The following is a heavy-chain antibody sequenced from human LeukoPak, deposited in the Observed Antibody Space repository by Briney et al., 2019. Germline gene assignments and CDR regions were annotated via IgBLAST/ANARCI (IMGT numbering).Heavy chain of an antibody. J-gene: IGHJ5*01. D-gene: IGHD1-26*01. CDR2: MYISGST. CDR1: GVSITNYY. CDR3: ARDYLVGAPLDS. V-gene: IGHV4-4*07. Sequence: SETLSLTCTVAGVSITNYYWAWIRQPAGKGLEWIGRMYISGSTNYNPSLKSRVTISIDKSNNQFSLKLRSVTAADTAVYYCARDYLVGAPLDSWGHGTLVTVSS.